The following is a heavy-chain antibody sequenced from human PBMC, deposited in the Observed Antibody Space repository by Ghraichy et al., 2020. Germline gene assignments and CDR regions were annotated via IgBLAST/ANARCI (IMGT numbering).Heavy chain of an antibody. Sequence: ETLSLTCTVSGGSISSYYWSWIRQPPGKGLEWIGYIYYSGSTNYNPSLKSRVTISVDTSKNQFSLKLSSVTAADTAVYYCATQRIAAAVTFDYWGQGTLVTVSS. CDR1: GGSISSYY. J-gene: IGHJ4*02. V-gene: IGHV4-59*08. CDR3: ATQRIAAAVTFDY. D-gene: IGHD6-13*01. CDR2: IYYSGST.